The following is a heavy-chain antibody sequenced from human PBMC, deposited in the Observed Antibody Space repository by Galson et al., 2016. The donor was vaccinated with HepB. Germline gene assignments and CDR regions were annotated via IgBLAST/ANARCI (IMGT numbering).Heavy chain of an antibody. CDR2: ISYDGSNK. Sequence: SLRLSCAASGFTFSSYGMHWVRQAPGKGLEWVAVISYDGSNKYYADSVKGRFTISRDNSKKTLYLQMNSLRAEDTAVYYCARDYLRDYFDYWGQGTLVTVSS. J-gene: IGHJ4*02. D-gene: IGHD3-10*01. V-gene: IGHV3-30*03. CDR3: ARDYLRDYFDY. CDR1: GFTFSSYG.